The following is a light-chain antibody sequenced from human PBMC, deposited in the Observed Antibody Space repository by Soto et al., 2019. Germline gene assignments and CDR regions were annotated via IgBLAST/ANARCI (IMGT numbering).Light chain of an antibody. Sequence: QSALTQPASVSGSPGQSITFSCTGTSSDVGTYNLVSWYQQRPGKAPKLMIFESTKRPSGVSNRFSGSKSGNTASLTISGLQAEDEADYYCCSYTGTSSGVFGGGTKVTVL. CDR1: SSDVGTYNL. V-gene: IGLV2-23*01. CDR2: EST. J-gene: IGLJ3*02. CDR3: CSYTGTSSGV.